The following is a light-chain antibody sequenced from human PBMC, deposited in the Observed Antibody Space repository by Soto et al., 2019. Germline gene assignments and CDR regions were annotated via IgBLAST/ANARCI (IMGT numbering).Light chain of an antibody. Sequence: QSVLTQPPSVSAAPGQKVTISCSGSSSNIGGNSVSWYQQLPGTAPKLLIYDDNKRPSGIPDRFSGSKSGTSATLGITGFQTGDEADYYCGSWDSSLSDYVFGTGTQLTVL. CDR3: GSWDSSLSDYV. CDR1: SSNIGGNS. J-gene: IGLJ1*01. CDR2: DDN. V-gene: IGLV1-51*01.